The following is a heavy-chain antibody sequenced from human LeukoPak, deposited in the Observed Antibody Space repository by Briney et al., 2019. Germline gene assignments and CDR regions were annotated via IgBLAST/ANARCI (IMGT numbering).Heavy chain of an antibody. CDR2: INSSSSII. Sequence: PGGSLRLSSAASGFSFSSYSMNWVRQAPGKGLEWVSYINSSSSIIYYADSVKGRFTISRDNGKNSLYLQMNSLRDEDTAVYYCARVNDATGSMGYWGQGTLVTVSS. CDR1: GFSFSSYS. CDR3: ARVNDATGSMGY. J-gene: IGHJ4*02. V-gene: IGHV3-48*02. D-gene: IGHD3-9*01.